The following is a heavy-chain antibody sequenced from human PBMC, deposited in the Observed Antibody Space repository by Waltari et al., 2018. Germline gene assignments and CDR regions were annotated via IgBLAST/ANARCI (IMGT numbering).Heavy chain of an antibody. CDR2: VYYSGTT. CDR3: ARDRGEIWDDVFGPAGFDP. Sequence: QVQLQESGPGLVKPSETLSLTCTVSSGSVRAYPWRWPRQSPGKGLEWIGCVYYSGTTTYNPSLKSRVIISVDTSKNQLSLKLTSVTAADTAVYYCARDRGEIWDDVFGPAGFDPWGQGTLVTVSS. CDR1: SGSVRAYP. J-gene: IGHJ5*02. V-gene: IGHV4-59*02. D-gene: IGHD3-16*01.